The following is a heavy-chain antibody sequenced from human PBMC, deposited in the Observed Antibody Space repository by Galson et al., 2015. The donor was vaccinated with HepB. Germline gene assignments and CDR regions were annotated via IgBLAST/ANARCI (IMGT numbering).Heavy chain of an antibody. CDR3: AKDSLLDYYGSRTLWAFDT. J-gene: IGHJ3*02. D-gene: IGHD3-10*01. Sequence: SLRLSCAASRFTFSNYAMSWVRQAPGKGLEWVSTISGRGARTYYADSVKGRFTVSRDNSKNTLYLQMNSLRAEDTAVYYCAKDSLLDYYGSRTLWAFDTWGHGTMVTVSS. CDR1: RFTFSNYA. CDR2: ISGRGART. V-gene: IGHV3-23*01.